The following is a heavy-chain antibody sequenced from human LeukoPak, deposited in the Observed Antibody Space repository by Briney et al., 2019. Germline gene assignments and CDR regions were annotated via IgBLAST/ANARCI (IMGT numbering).Heavy chain of an antibody. CDR3: ARDRHYKLPILHYYYYGMDV. CDR1: GGSFSGYY. CDR2: INHSGST. Sequence: PSETLSLTCAVYGGSFSGYYWSWIRQPPGKGLEWIGEINHSGSTNYNPSLKSRVTISVDTSKNQFSLKLSSVTAADTAVYYCARDRHYKLPILHYYYYGMDVWGQGTTVTVSS. V-gene: IGHV4-34*01. J-gene: IGHJ6*02. D-gene: IGHD2-15*01.